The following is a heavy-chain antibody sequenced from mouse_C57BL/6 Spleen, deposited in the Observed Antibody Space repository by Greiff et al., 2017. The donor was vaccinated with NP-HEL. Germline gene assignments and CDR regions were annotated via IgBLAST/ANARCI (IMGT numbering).Heavy chain of an antibody. J-gene: IGHJ3*01. CDR3: ARRAGSSYLAWFAY. D-gene: IGHD1-1*01. V-gene: IGHV1-61*01. CDR1: GYTFTSYW. Sequence: QVQLQQPGAELVRPGSSVKLSCKASGYTFTSYWMDWVKQRPGQGLEWIGNIYPSDSETHYNQKFKDKATLTVDKSSSTAYMQLSSLTSEDSAVYYCARRAGSSYLAWFAYWGQGTLVTVSA. CDR2: IYPSDSET.